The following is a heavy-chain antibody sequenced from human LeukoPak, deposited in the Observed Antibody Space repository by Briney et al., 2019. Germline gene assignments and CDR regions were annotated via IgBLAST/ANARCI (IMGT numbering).Heavy chain of an antibody. CDR1: GYTFTSYA. J-gene: IGHJ4*02. CDR2: ISAYNGNT. D-gene: IGHD3-10*01. Sequence: ASVKVSCKASGYTFTSYAMHWVRQAPGQRLEWMGWISAYNGNTRNGQRLQGRVTMTTDTSTSTAYMELRSLRSDDTAVYYCAREWGADSGGYYEDYWGQGTLVTVSS. V-gene: IGHV1-18*01. CDR3: AREWGADSGGYYEDY.